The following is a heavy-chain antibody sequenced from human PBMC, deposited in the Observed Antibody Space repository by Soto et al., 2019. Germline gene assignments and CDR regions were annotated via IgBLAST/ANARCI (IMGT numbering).Heavy chain of an antibody. Sequence: QVQLQESGPGLVKPSETLSLTCTVSGGSISSYYWSWIRQPPGKGLEWIGYIYYSGSTNYNPSLKSRVTISVDTSKNQCSLKLSSVTAADTAVYYWARERIAARTNYYYYYGMDVWGQGTTVTVSS. V-gene: IGHV4-59*01. CDR3: ARERIAARTNYYYYYGMDV. CDR2: IYYSGST. D-gene: IGHD6-6*01. CDR1: GGSISSYY. J-gene: IGHJ6*02.